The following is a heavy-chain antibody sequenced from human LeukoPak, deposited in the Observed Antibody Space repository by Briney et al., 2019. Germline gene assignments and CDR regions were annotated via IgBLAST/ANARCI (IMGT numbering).Heavy chain of an antibody. CDR2: IYYSGST. V-gene: IGHV4-59*01. CDR3: ARASSMATILSN. CDR1: GGSISSYY. J-gene: IGHJ4*02. Sequence: SETLSLACTVSGGSISSYYWSWIRQPPGKGLEWIGYIYYSGSTNYNPSLKSRVTISVDTSKNQFSLKLSSVTAADTAVYYCARASSMATILSNWGQGTLVTVSS. D-gene: IGHD5-24*01.